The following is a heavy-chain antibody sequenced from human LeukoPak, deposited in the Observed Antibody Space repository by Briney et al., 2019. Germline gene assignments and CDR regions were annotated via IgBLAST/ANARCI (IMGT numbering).Heavy chain of an antibody. J-gene: IGHJ2*01. Sequence: GSLRLSCAASGFTFSSYGMHWVRQAPGKGLEWVSSISSSSSYIYYADSVKGRFTISRDNAKNSLYLQMNSLRAEDTAVYYCARGLVEMATRYFDLWGRGTLVTVSS. V-gene: IGHV3-21*01. D-gene: IGHD5-24*01. CDR2: ISSSSSYI. CDR3: ARGLVEMATRYFDL. CDR1: GFTFSSYG.